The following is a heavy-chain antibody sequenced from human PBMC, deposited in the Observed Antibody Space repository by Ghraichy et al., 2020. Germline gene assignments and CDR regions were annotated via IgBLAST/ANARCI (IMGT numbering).Heavy chain of an antibody. CDR3: AATSYHGSEFYGMDV. CDR2: IVVGSGHT. V-gene: IGHV1-58*02. Sequence: SVKVSCKASGFTFTSSAMQWVRQSRGQRLEWIGWIVVGSGHTNYAQKFQERVTITRDMSTSTAYMGLSSLRSEDTAVYYCAATSYHGSEFYGMDVWGQGTMVTVSS. J-gene: IGHJ6*02. CDR1: GFTFTSSA. D-gene: IGHD3-10*01.